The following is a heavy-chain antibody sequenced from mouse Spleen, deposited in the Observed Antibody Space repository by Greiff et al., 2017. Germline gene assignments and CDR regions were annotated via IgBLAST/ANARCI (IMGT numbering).Heavy chain of an antibody. J-gene: IGHJ3*01. Sequence: EVQLVESGGDLVKPGGSLKLSCAASGFTFSSYGMSWVRQTPDKRLEWVATISSGGSYTYYPDSVKGRFTISRDNAKNTLYLQMSSLKSEDTAMYYCVSQDSSGYGWFAYWGQGTLVTVSA. CDR1: GFTFSSYG. CDR2: ISSGGSYT. V-gene: IGHV5-6*01. D-gene: IGHD3-2*01. CDR3: VSQDSSGYGWFAY.